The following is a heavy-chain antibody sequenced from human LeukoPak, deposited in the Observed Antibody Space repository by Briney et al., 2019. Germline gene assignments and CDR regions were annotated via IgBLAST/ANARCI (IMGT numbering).Heavy chain of an antibody. CDR3: ARIPAAGRDADY. CDR2: ISSSSSYI. D-gene: IGHD6-13*01. Sequence: PGGSLRLSCAASGFTFSSYSMNWVRQAPGKGLEWVSSISSSSSYIYYADSVKGRFTISRDNTKNSLYLQMNRLRAEDTALYYCARIPAAGRDADYWGQGTLVTVSS. V-gene: IGHV3-21*04. CDR1: GFTFSSYS. J-gene: IGHJ4*02.